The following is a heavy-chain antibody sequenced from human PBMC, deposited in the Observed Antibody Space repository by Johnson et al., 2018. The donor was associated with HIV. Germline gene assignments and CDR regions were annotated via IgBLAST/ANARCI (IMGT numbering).Heavy chain of an antibody. D-gene: IGHD1-26*01. CDR1: GFTFSSYG. CDR2: IWYDGSNK. V-gene: IGHV3-33*06. Sequence: QVQLVESGGGVVQPGRSLRLSCAASGFTFSSYGMHWVRQAPGKGLEWVAVIWYDGSNKYYADSVKGRFTISRDNSKNTLYLQMNSLRAEDTAVYYCAKSYYEEERRMGVDAFDIWGQGTMVTVSS. J-gene: IGHJ3*02. CDR3: AKSYYEEERRMGVDAFDI.